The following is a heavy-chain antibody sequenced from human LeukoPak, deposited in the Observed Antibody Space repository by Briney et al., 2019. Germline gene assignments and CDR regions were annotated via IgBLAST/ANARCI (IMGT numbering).Heavy chain of an antibody. D-gene: IGHD3-9*01. CDR1: GGSISSYY. V-gene: IGHV4-59*01. Sequence: SETLSLTCTVSGGSISSYYRSWIRQPPGKGLEWIGYIYYSGSTNYNPSLKSRVTISVDTSKNQFSLKLSSVTAADTAVYYCARRAYYDILTGYYGAFDIWGQGTMVTVSS. J-gene: IGHJ3*02. CDR3: ARRAYYDILTGYYGAFDI. CDR2: IYYSGST.